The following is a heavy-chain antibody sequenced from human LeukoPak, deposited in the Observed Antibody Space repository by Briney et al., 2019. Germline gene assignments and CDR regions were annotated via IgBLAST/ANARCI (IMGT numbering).Heavy chain of an antibody. J-gene: IGHJ6*02. CDR1: GGTFSSYA. Sequence: GASVKVSCKASGGTFSSYAISWVRQAPGQGLEWMGRIIPILGIANYAQKFQGRVTITADKSTSTAYMELSSLRSEDTAVYYCARMGRRGSYPWYYYYGMDVWGQGTTVTVSS. V-gene: IGHV1-69*04. CDR3: ARMGRRGSYPWYYYYGMDV. CDR2: IIPILGIA. D-gene: IGHD1-26*01.